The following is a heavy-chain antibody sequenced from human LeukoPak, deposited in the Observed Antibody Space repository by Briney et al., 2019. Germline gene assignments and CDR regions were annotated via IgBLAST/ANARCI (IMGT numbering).Heavy chain of an antibody. CDR3: ARDSYGSGSYTDYGMDV. CDR2: IDYSGST. V-gene: IGHV4-30-4*01. Sequence: PSETLSLTCTVSGGSISSGDYYWSWIRQPPGKGLEWIGYIDYSGSTYYNPSHKSRVTISVDTSKNQFSLKLSSVTAADTAVYYCARDSYGSGSYTDYGMDVWGKGTTVTVSS. J-gene: IGHJ6*04. D-gene: IGHD3-10*01. CDR1: GGSISSGDYY.